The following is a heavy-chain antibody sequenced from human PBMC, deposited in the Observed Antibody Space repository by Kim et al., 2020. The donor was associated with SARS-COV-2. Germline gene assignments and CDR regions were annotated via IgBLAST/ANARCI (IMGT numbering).Heavy chain of an antibody. CDR2: INPNRGGT. CDR3: ARDPSKSGGYFDF. D-gene: IGHD3-3*02. V-gene: IGHV1-2*02. CDR1: GYTFSDSY. Sequence: ASVKVSCKASGYTFSDSYMHWMRQAPGQGLEWMAWINPNRGGTKYAQKFQGRVTVTRDTSISTDYMELTRLTSDDTAVYYCARDPSKSGGYFDFWGQGTLVTVSS. J-gene: IGHJ4*02.